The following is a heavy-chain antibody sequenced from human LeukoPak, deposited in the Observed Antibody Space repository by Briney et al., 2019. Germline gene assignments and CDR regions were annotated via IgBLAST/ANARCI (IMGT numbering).Heavy chain of an antibody. CDR2: IWYDGSNK. V-gene: IGHV3-33*01. Sequence: GRSLRPSCAAFGFTFSSYGMHWVRQAPGKGLEWVAVIWYDGSNKYYADSVKGRFTISRDNSKNTLYLQMNSLRAEDTAVYYCARIPSLYCSSTSCYFRGYYYYGMDVWGQGTTVTVSS. J-gene: IGHJ6*02. CDR1: GFTFSSYG. CDR3: ARIPSLYCSSTSCYFRGYYYYGMDV. D-gene: IGHD2-2*01.